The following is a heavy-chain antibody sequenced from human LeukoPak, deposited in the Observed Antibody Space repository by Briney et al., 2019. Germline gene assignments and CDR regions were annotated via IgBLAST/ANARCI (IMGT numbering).Heavy chain of an antibody. D-gene: IGHD4-23*01. Sequence: SETLSLTCTVSGGSISSSSYYWGWIRQPPGKGLEWIGSIYYSGSTYYNPSLKSRVTISVDTSKSQFSLNLTSVTAADTAVYYCARVGGNSGFDYWGQGTRVTVSS. J-gene: IGHJ4*02. CDR2: IYYSGST. CDR3: ARVGGNSGFDY. CDR1: GGSISSSSYY. V-gene: IGHV4-39*07.